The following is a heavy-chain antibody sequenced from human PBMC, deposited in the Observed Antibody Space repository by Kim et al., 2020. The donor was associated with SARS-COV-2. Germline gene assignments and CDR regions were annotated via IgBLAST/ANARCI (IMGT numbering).Heavy chain of an antibody. J-gene: IGHJ4*02. V-gene: IGHV3-23*01. D-gene: IGHD3-10*01. CDR2: ISGSGGDT. CDR3: TRLKWFGEDGF. Sequence: GGSLRLSCVGSGFSFTNYAMSWVRQAPGKGLDWVSRISGSGGDTFYADSVKGRFTISRDNSKNTLYLQMNSLRVEDTAVYYCTRLKWFGEDGFWGQGTLVTVSS. CDR1: GFSFTNYA.